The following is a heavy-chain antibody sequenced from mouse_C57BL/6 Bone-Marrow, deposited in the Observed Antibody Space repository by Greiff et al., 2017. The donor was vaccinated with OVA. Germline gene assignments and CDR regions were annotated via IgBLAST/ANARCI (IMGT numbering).Heavy chain of an antibody. CDR1: GFSFNTYA. CDR3: ARSKTAQALWFAY. CDR2: IRNKANGYTT. D-gene: IGHD3-2*02. V-gene: IGHV7-3*01. J-gene: IGHJ3*01. Sequence: EVQLVESGGGLVQPKGSLKLSCAASGFSFNTYAMNWVRQPPGKALEWLGFIRNKANGYTTEYSASVKGRFTISRDNSQSILYLQMNALRAEDSATYYCARSKTAQALWFAYWGQGTLVTVSA.